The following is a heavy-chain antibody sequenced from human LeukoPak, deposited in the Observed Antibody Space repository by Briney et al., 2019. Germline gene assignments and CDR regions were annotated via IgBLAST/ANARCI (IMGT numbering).Heavy chain of an antibody. D-gene: IGHD4-17*01. V-gene: IGHV4-4*07. J-gene: IGHJ4*02. Sequence: SETLSLTCSVSGGSLNYYYWSWIRQPAGRGLEWIGRVAGSGSTNYNPSLRSRATMSVDKTKNQFSLTLTAEAAADTAVYYCVREGRTGDYEGYWGPGTLVTVSS. CDR2: VAGSGST. CDR3: VREGRTGDYEGY. CDR1: GGSLNYYY.